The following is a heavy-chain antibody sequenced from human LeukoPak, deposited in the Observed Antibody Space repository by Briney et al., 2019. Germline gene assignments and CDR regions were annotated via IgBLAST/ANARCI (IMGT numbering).Heavy chain of an antibody. Sequence: PGGSLRLSCAASGFTFSSYWMHWVRQPPGKGLVWVSRINSDGTSTSYADSVKGRFTISRDNAKNTLYLQMNSLRAEDTAVYYCAREDETLWANHIAHDAFDIWGQGTMVTVSS. V-gene: IGHV3-74*01. CDR2: INSDGTST. J-gene: IGHJ3*02. CDR1: GFTFSSYW. CDR3: AREDETLWANHIAHDAFDI. D-gene: IGHD3-10*01.